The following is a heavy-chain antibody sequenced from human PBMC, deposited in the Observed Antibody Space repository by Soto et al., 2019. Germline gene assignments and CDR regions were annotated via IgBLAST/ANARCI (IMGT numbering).Heavy chain of an antibody. CDR1: GGSIRSYY. J-gene: IGHJ6*02. CDR3: ARNSSVEPYGCVNGGLDV. CDR2: FYHSGNS. V-gene: IGHV4-59*01. D-gene: IGHD3-10*01. Sequence: QVQLQQSGPGLVKPSETLSLTCSVSGGSIRSYYWSWIRQSPEKGLEWIGYFYHSGNSNYNPSLISRVTITVYTRRNQLSASLRAVAAADSAVYVWARNSSVEPYGCVNGGLDVWGQGTTVTVSS.